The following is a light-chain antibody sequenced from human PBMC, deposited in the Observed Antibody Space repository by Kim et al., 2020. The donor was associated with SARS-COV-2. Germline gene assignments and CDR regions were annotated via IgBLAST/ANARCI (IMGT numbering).Light chain of an antibody. J-gene: IGLJ2*01. Sequence: VTISCTGSRSNIGAGYDVHWYQQLPGTAPKLLIYGNNDRPSGVPDRFSGSKSGTSASLAITGLQAEDEADYYCQSFDSSLSGHVVFGGGTQLTVL. CDR2: GNN. CDR1: RSNIGAGYD. V-gene: IGLV1-40*01. CDR3: QSFDSSLSGHVV.